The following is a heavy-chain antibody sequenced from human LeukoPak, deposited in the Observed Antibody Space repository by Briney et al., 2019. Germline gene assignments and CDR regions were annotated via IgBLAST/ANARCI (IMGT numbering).Heavy chain of an antibody. J-gene: IGHJ4*02. CDR1: GFTLRSYG. V-gene: IGHV3-23*01. Sequence: GGSLRLSCAASGFTLRSYGMSWVRQAPGKGLEWVSGISGSGGSTYYADSVKGRFTISRDNSKNTLYLQMNSLRAEDTAVYYCANDRFRDGHDFDYWGQGTLVTVSS. D-gene: IGHD5-24*01. CDR3: ANDRFRDGHDFDY. CDR2: ISGSGGST.